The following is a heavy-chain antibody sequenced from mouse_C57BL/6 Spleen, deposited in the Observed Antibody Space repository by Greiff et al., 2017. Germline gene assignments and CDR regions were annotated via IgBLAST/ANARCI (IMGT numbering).Heavy chain of an antibody. Sequence: DVKLVESGGGLVQPGGSMKLSCVASGFTFSNYWMNWVRQSPEKGLEWVAQIRLKSDNYATHYAESVKGRFTISRDDFKSSVYLQMNNLRAEDTGIYYCTGGYDGGGFDYWGQGTTLTVSS. V-gene: IGHV6-3*01. CDR3: TGGYDGGGFDY. CDR2: IRLKSDNYAT. D-gene: IGHD2-2*01. J-gene: IGHJ2*01. CDR1: GFTFSNYW.